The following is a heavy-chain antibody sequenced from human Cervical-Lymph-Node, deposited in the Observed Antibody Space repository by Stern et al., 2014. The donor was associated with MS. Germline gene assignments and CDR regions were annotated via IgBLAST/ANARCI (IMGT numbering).Heavy chain of an antibody. Sequence: EVQLLESGAEVKKPGESLKISCKGSGYSFTANWIACVRQMPGQGLELMGIIYPGDSDTRYSPSFQGQVTISADKSISTAYLQWSSLKASDTAMYYCARDYGDYAFDYWGQGTLVTVSS. CDR2: IYPGDSDT. D-gene: IGHD4-17*01. V-gene: IGHV5-51*01. CDR3: ARDYGDYAFDY. J-gene: IGHJ4*02. CDR1: GYSFTANW.